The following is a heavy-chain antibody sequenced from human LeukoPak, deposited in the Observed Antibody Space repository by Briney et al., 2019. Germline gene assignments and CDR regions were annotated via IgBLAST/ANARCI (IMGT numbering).Heavy chain of an antibody. J-gene: IGHJ4*02. CDR1: GFTFSSYG. D-gene: IGHD6-13*01. V-gene: IGHV3-30*18. CDR2: ISYDGSNK. CDR3: AKDLGIRAAAEKIDY. Sequence: GSLRLSCAASGFTFSSYGMHWVRQAPGKGLEWVAVISYDGSNKYYADSVKGRFTISRDNSKNTLYLQMNSLRAEDTAVYYCAKDLGIRAAAEKIDYWGQGTLVTVSS.